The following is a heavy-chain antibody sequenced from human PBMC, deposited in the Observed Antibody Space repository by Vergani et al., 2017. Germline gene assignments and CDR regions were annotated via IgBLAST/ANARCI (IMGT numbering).Heavy chain of an antibody. CDR2: IYSGGST. Sequence: EVQLVESGGGFIQPGGSLRLSCAASGFTVSTNYMSWVRQAPGKGLEWVSVIYSGGSTYYADSVKGRFTISRDNSKNTVYLQMNSLRAEDTAVYYCARDQNCGSGSWDYWGQGTLVTVSS. D-gene: IGHD3-10*01. J-gene: IGHJ4*02. V-gene: IGHV3-53*01. CDR1: GFTVSTNY. CDR3: ARDQNCGSGSWDY.